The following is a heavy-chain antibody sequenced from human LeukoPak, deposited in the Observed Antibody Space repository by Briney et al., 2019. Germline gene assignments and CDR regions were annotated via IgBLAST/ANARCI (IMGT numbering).Heavy chain of an antibody. Sequence: SVKVSCKASGGTFSCYAISWVRQAPGQGLEWMGRIIPIFGTANYAQKFQGRVTITTDESTSTAYMELSSLRSEDTAVYYCAITRDIVVVVAAPNFQHWGQGTLVTVSS. D-gene: IGHD2-15*01. CDR2: IIPIFGTA. J-gene: IGHJ1*01. CDR3: AITRDIVVVVAAPNFQH. CDR1: GGTFSCYA. V-gene: IGHV1-69*05.